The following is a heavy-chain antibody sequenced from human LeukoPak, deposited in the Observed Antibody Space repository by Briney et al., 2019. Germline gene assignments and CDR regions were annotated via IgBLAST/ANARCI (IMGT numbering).Heavy chain of an antibody. CDR1: GNTFSSYY. CDR3: AREGPGTGKYLDY. CDR2: INPSGGLT. Sequence: ASVKVSCKASGNTFSSYYMHWVRQAPGQGLDGMGIINPSGGLTFYAQRFEGRVTVTRDTSTSTVHMELSSLRSEDTAVYYCAREGPGTGKYLDYWGQGTLVTVSS. J-gene: IGHJ4*02. D-gene: IGHD6-13*01. V-gene: IGHV1-46*01.